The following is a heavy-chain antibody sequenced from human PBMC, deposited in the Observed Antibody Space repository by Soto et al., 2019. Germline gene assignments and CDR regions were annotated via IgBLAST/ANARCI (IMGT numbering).Heavy chain of an antibody. CDR2: IYYSGST. CDR3: ARQGQLIEWEPNREYYFDY. J-gene: IGHJ4*02. D-gene: IGHD1-26*01. V-gene: IGHV4-39*01. Sequence: PSETLSLTCTVSGGSISSSSYYWGWIRQPPGKGLEWIGSIYYSGSTYYNPSLKSRVTISVDTSKNQFSLKLSSVTAADTAVYYCARQGQLIEWEPNREYYFDYWGQGTLVTVSS. CDR1: GGSISSSSYY.